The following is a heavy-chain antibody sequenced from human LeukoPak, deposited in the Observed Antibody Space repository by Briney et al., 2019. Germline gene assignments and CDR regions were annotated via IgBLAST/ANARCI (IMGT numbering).Heavy chain of an antibody. CDR2: INPNSGGT. D-gene: IGHD2-15*01. J-gene: IGHJ4*02. CDR3: ARDSEDIVVVVAAM. CDR1: GYTFTGYY. Sequence: ASVKVSCKASGYTFTGYYMHWVRQAPGQGLEWMGRINPNSGGTNYAQKFQGRVTMTRDTSISTAYMELSRLRPDDTAVYYCARDSEDIVVVVAAMWGQGTLVTVSS. V-gene: IGHV1-2*06.